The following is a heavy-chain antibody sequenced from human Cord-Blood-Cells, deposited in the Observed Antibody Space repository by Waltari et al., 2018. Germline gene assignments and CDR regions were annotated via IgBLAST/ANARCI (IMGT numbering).Heavy chain of an antibody. V-gene: IGHV3-48*03. D-gene: IGHD2-2*02. CDR2: ISSSGSTI. CDR3: AREQRGYQLLYYFDY. Sequence: EVQLVESGGGLVQPGGSLRLSCAASGFTFRSYEMNWVRPAPGKGLEWVSYISSSGSTIYYADSVKGRFTISRDNAKNSLYLQMNSLRAEDTAVYYCAREQRGYQLLYYFDYWGQGTLVTVSS. J-gene: IGHJ4*02. CDR1: GFTFRSYE.